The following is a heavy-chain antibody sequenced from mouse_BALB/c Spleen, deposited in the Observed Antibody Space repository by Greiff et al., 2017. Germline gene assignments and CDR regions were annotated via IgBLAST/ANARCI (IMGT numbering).Heavy chain of an antibody. CDR3: ARDYGDY. Sequence: EVHLVESGGGLVKPGGSLKLSCAASGFTFSDYYMYWVRQTPEKKLEWVATISDGGSYTYYPDSVKGRFTISRDNAKNNLYLQMSSLKSEDTAMYYCARDYGDYWGQGTSVTVSS. V-gene: IGHV5-4*02. D-gene: IGHD1-1*01. CDR1: GFTFSDYY. CDR2: ISDGGSYT. J-gene: IGHJ4*01.